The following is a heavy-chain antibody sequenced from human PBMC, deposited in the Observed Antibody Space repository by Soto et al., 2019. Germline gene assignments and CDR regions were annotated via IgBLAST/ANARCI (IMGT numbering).Heavy chain of an antibody. V-gene: IGHV1-18*01. CDR1: GYTFTSYG. D-gene: IGHD2-2*01. CDR2: ISAYNGNT. CDR3: ARQEDCISISCFYHYYYMVV. J-gene: IGHJ6*03. Sequence: ASVKVSCKASGYTFTSYGISWVRQAPGQGLEWMGWISAYNGNTNYAQKLQGRVTMTTDTSTSTAYMELRSLRSDDTAVYYCARQEDCISISCFYHYYYMVVWGKGTTVTVFS.